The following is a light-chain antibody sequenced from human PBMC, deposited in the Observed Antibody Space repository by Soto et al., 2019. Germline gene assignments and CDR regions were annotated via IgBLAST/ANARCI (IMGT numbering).Light chain of an antibody. J-gene: IGKJ1*01. CDR2: APS. CDR1: QGIDTS. V-gene: IGKV1-9*01. Sequence: ILLTQSPSSLSASVVDRVTITCRASQGIDTSLAWYQQKPGKAPKLLIYAPSNFQSGVPSRFSGSGSGTHFTLTISSLQPEDFATYYCQQYNSYSETFGQGTKV. CDR3: QQYNSYSET.